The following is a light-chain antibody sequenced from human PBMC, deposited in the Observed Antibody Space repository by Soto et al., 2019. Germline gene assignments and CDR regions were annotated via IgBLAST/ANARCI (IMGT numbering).Light chain of an antibody. CDR1: SSNIGAGYD. V-gene: IGLV1-40*01. J-gene: IGLJ1*01. CDR2: GNN. Sequence: QSVLTQPPSVSGAPGQRVTISCTGSSSNIGAGYDVHWYQQRPGTAPKLLIFGNNYRPSGVPDRFSGAKSGTSASLAITGLQAEDEGDYYCQSYDSSLSARYVFGSGTKLTVL. CDR3: QSYDSSLSARYV.